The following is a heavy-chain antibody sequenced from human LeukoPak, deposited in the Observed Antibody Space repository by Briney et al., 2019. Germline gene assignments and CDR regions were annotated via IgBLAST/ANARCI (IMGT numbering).Heavy chain of an antibody. V-gene: IGHV4-59*01. CDR2: IYYSGST. CDR3: ARSRTAMVNDAFDI. J-gene: IGHJ3*02. CDR1: GGSISSYY. D-gene: IGHD5-18*01. Sequence: PSETLSLTCTGSGGSISSYYWSWLRQPPGKGLEGIGYIYYSGSTNYNPSLKSRVTISVDTSKNQFSLKLSSVTAADTAVYYCARSRTAMVNDAFDIWGQGTMVTVSS.